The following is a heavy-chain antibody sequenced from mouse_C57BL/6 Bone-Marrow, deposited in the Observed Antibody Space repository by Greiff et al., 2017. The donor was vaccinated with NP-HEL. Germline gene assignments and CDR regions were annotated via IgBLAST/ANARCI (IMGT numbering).Heavy chain of an antibody. J-gene: IGHJ1*03. CDR3: ARGGDYEGYFDV. CDR1: GYSITSGYY. Sequence: EVKLMESGPGLVKPSQSLSLTCSVTGYSITSGYYWNWIRQFPGNKLEWMGYISYDGSNNYNPSLKNRISITRDTSKNQFFLKLNSVTTEDTATYYCARGGDYEGYFDVWGTGTTVTVSS. V-gene: IGHV3-6*01. CDR2: ISYDGSN. D-gene: IGHD2-4*01.